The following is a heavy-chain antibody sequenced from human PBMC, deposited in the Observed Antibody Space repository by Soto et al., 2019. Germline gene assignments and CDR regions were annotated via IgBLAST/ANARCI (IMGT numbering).Heavy chain of an antibody. CDR1: GYSISSSNG. Sequence: QVQLQESGAGLVKPSETLSLTCAVSGYSISSSNGWGWIRQPPGKGLEWIGYSSYSGTTYYNPSLNSPVTMSVDTSKNQFPLKLSSVTAVDTAVYYCARGESQGPIDYWGQGTLVTVSS. J-gene: IGHJ4*02. CDR3: ARGESQGPIDY. D-gene: IGHD1-26*01. CDR2: SSYSGTT. V-gene: IGHV4-28*03.